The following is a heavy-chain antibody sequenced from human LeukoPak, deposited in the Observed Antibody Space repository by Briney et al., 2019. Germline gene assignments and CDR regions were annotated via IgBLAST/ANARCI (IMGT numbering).Heavy chain of an antibody. CDR1: GDTVSSNSAA. V-gene: IGHV6-1*01. Sequence: SQTLSLTCAISGDTVSSNSAAWNWIRQSPSRGLEWLGRTYFRSKWYTDYAESVKGRISINPDTSKNQSSLQLNSVNPEDTAVYYCANFYLDNWSQGSLVTVSS. J-gene: IGHJ4*02. CDR2: TYFRSKWYT. CDR3: ANFYLDN.